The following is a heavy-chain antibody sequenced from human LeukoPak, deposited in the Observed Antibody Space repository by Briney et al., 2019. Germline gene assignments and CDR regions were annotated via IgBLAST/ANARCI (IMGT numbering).Heavy chain of an antibody. D-gene: IGHD2-8*02. V-gene: IGHV1-58*01. J-gene: IGHJ3*02. CDR1: GFTFTSSA. CDR3: AAVPNANAWYWDDAFDI. Sequence: SVKVSCKASGFTFTSSAVQWVRQARGQRLEWIGRIVVGSGNTDHAQKFQGRLTITRDISTSTAYMELSSPTSDDTAVYYCAAVPNANAWYWDDAFDIWGQGTMVTVSS. CDR2: IVVGSGNT.